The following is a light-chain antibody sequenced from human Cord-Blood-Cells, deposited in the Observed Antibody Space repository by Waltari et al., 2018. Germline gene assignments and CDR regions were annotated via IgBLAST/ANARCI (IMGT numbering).Light chain of an antibody. V-gene: IGKV3-20*01. CDR1: QSVSSSD. CDR3: QQYGSSPPTWT. CDR2: GAS. Sequence: EIVLTQSPGPLSLSPGERATPSCRPSQSVSSSDLAWYQQKPGQAPRLLIYGASSRATGIPGSFSGCGSGTDFTLTISRLEPEDFAVYYCQQYGSSPPTWTFGQGTKVEIK. J-gene: IGKJ1*01.